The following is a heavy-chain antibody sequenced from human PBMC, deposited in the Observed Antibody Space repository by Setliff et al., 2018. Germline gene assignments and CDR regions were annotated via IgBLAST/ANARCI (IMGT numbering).Heavy chain of an antibody. CDR3: AREWVDIRMGGALDM. J-gene: IGHJ3*02. CDR2: IIPILGIT. V-gene: IGHV1-69*13. Sequence: ASVKVSCKASGGAFSTYSLSWVRQAPGQGFEWVGRIIPILGITNYAQRFQGRVTITADDSTSTIYMDVSSLRAKDTATYYCAREWVDIRMGGALDMWGQGTLVTVSS. D-gene: IGHD2-2*03. CDR1: GGAFSTYS.